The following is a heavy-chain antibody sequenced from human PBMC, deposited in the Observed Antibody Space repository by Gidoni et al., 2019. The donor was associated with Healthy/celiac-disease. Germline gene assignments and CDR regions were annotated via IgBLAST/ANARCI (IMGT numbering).Heavy chain of an antibody. CDR3: AKSGGFNDYGEYELVY. CDR2: ISGSVGST. Sequence: EVQLVESGGGLVQPGGSLRLSCAASGFTFSRYAMSWVRQAPGKGLEWVSAISGSVGSTYYADSVKGRFTISRDNSKNTLYLQMNSLRAEDTAVYYCAKSGGFNDYGEYELVYWGQGTLVTVSS. CDR1: GFTFSRYA. D-gene: IGHD4-17*01. V-gene: IGHV3-23*04. J-gene: IGHJ4*02.